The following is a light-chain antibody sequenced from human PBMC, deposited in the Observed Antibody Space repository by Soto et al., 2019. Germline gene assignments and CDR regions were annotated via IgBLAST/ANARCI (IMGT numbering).Light chain of an antibody. V-gene: IGLV2-14*01. CDR2: EVS. CDR1: SSDVGGYNY. CDR3: SSYTTSGTRG. Sequence: QSALTQPASVAGSPGQSSTISGTGTSSDVGGYNYVSWYQHHPGKAPKLMIYEVSNRPSGVSNRFSGSKSGNTASLTISGLQSEDEADYYCSSYTTSGTRGFGGGTKLTVL. J-gene: IGLJ3*02.